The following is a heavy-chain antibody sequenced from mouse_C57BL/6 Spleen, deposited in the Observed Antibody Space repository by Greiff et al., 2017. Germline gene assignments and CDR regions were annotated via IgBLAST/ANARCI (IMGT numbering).Heavy chain of an antibody. D-gene: IGHD1-1*01. Sequence: VQLVESGAELVRPGASVTLSCKASGYTFTDYEMHWVKQTPVHGLEWIGAIDPETGGTAYNQKFKGKAILTADKSSSTAYMELRSLTSEDSAVYYCTRDYYGSSPWFAYWGQGTLVTVSA. CDR1: GYTFTDYE. CDR3: TRDYYGSSPWFAY. CDR2: IDPETGGT. J-gene: IGHJ3*01. V-gene: IGHV1-15*01.